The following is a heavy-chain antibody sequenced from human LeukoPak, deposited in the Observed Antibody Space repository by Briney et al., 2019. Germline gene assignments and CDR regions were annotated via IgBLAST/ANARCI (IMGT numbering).Heavy chain of an antibody. J-gene: IGHJ4*02. CDR2: ISGGGGST. CDR1: GFTFRNYV. CDR3: AKAPVTTCSGAYCYPFDY. D-gene: IGHD2-15*01. Sequence: GGSLRLSCAASGFTFRNYVMNWVRQAPGKGLEWVSVISGGGGSTYYADSVKGRFTISRDNSKNTLYLQMNSLRAEDAAVYYCAKAPVTTCSGAYCYPFDYWGQGTLVTVSS. V-gene: IGHV3-23*01.